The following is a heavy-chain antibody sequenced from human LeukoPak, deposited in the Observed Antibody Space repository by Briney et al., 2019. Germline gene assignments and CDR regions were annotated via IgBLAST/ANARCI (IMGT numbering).Heavy chain of an antibody. J-gene: IGHJ4*02. CDR1: GGSFSGYY. V-gene: IGHV4-34*01. D-gene: IGHD6-13*01. CDR2: INHSGST. Sequence: PSETLSLTCAVYGGSFSGYYWSWIRQPPGKGLEWIGEINHSGSTNYNPSLKSRVTISVDTSKNQFSLKLSSVTAAATAVYYCARGLEAAAGIDYWGQGTLVTVSS. CDR3: ARGLEAAAGIDY.